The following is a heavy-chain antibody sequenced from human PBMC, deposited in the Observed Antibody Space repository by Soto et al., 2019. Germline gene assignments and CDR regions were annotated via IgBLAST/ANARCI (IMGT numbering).Heavy chain of an antibody. CDR3: ASPLYGDNVDY. D-gene: IGHD4-17*01. Sequence: QVQLVQSGAEVKKPGASVKVSCKASGYTFTSYDINWVRQATGQGLEWMGWMNPNSGNTGYAQKLQGRDPMTRNTSISTAYMELSCLRSEDRAVYYCASPLYGDNVDYWGQGTLVTVSS. CDR1: GYTFTSYD. J-gene: IGHJ4*02. CDR2: MNPNSGNT. V-gene: IGHV1-8*01.